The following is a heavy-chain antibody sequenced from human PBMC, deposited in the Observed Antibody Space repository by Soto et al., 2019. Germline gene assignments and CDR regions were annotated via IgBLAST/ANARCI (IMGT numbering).Heavy chain of an antibody. CDR3: ARDHGGATLALLH. V-gene: IGHV1-18*04. CDR1: GFAFSSYG. J-gene: IGHJ4*02. D-gene: IGHD2-15*01. Sequence: ASVKVSCKASGFAFSSYGISWVRQAPGQGLEWMGWISVYTGNTMYAQKFQGRVTLTTDTSTRTAHMEVRSLRSDDTAVYYCARDHGGATLALLHWGQGTLVTVSS. CDR2: ISVYTGNT.